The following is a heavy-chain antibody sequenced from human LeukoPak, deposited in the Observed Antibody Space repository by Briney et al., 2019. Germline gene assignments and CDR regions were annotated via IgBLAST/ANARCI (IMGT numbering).Heavy chain of an antibody. CDR3: ASLHGAPPMVEYYYDSSGYYGRDY. J-gene: IGHJ4*02. Sequence: ASVKVSCKASGYTFTGYYMHWVRQAPGQGLEWMGWINPNSGGTNYAQKFQGRVTMTRDTSISTAYMELSRLRSEDTAGYYCASLHGAPPMVEYYYDSSGYYGRDYWGQGTLVTVSS. CDR2: INPNSGGT. CDR1: GYTFTGYY. D-gene: IGHD3-22*01. V-gene: IGHV1-2*02.